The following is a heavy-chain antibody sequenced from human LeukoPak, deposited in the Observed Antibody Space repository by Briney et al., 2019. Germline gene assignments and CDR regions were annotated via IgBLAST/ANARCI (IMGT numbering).Heavy chain of an antibody. CDR2: INHSGST. J-gene: IGHJ4*02. D-gene: IGHD3-10*01. V-gene: IGHV4-34*01. CDR3: ASVVVRGVIDDY. Sequence: PSETLSLTCAVYGGSFSGYYWSWIRQPPGKGLVWIGEINHSGSTNYNPSLKSRVTISVDTSKNQFSLKLSSVTAADTAVYYCASVVVRGVIDDYWGQGTLVSVSS. CDR1: GGSFSGYY.